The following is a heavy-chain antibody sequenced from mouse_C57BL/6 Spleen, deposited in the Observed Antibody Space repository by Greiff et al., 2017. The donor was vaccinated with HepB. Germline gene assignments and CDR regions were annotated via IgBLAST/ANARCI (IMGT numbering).Heavy chain of an antibody. Sequence: QVQLQQPGAELVRPGSSVKLSCKASGYTFTSYWMHWVKQRPIQGLEWIGNIDPSDSETHYNQKFKDKATLTVDKSSSTAYMQLSSLTSEDSAVYYCAREGAITTVVENAMDYWGQGTSVTVSS. V-gene: IGHV1-52*01. CDR3: AREGAITTVVENAMDY. CDR1: GYTFTSYW. D-gene: IGHD1-1*01. J-gene: IGHJ4*01. CDR2: IDPSDSET.